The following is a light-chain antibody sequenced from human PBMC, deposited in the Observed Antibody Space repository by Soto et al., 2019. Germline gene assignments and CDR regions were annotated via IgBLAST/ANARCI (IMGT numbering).Light chain of an antibody. Sequence: QAVVTQSPSASASLGASVKLTCTPSSGHSSYTIAWHQQQPEKGPRYLMKLNSDGSHSKGDGIPDRFSGSSSGAERYLTISSLQSEDEADYYCQTWGTGIRVFGGRTKLTVL. CDR1: SGHSSYT. V-gene: IGLV4-69*01. J-gene: IGLJ2*01. CDR3: QTWGTGIRV. CDR2: LNSDGSH.